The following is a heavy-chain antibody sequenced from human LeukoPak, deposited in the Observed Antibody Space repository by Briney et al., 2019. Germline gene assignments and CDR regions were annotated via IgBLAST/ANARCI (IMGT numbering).Heavy chain of an antibody. V-gene: IGHV3-7*01. CDR3: ARERVTTTSFDY. J-gene: IGHJ4*02. CDR1: GFTFTNYW. CDR2: IKQDGGAK. D-gene: IGHD2/OR15-2a*01. Sequence: GGSLRLSCAASGFTFTNYWMNWLRQAPGKGLEWVANIKQDGGAKNYVDSVKGRSTISRDNAKNSLYLQMNNLRVEDTAVYYCARERVTTTSFDYWGQGVLVTVSS.